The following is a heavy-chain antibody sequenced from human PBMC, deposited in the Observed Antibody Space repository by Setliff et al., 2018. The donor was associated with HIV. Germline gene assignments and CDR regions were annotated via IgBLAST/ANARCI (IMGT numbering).Heavy chain of an antibody. CDR3: ASHLPPYSGNFDY. CDR2: IYYSGNT. D-gene: IGHD1-26*01. CDR1: GGSISSSSYY. V-gene: IGHV4-39*01. Sequence: SETLFLTCTVSGGSISSSSYYWGWIRQPPGKGLEWIGAIYYSGNTYYNPSLKSRVTISVDTSKNQISLKLSSVTAADTAVYYCASHLPPYSGNFDYWGHGTLVTVSS. J-gene: IGHJ4*01.